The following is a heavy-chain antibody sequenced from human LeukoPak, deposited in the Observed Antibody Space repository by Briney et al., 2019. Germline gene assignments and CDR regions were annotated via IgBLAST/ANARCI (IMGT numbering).Heavy chain of an antibody. J-gene: IGHJ5*02. D-gene: IGHD2-2*02. CDR3: ARGYISPRMNWFDP. CDR2: IKQDGSEK. CDR1: GFTFSSYW. Sequence: GGSLRLSCAASGFTFSSYWMSWVRQAPGKGLEWVANIKQDGSEKYYVDSLRGRFTISRDNAKNSLYLQMNSLRAEDTAVYYCARGYISPRMNWFDPWGQGTLVTVSS. V-gene: IGHV3-7*05.